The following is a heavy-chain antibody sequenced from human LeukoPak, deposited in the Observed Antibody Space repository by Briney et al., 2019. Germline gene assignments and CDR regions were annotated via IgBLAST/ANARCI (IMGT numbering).Heavy chain of an antibody. CDR2: IYYSGST. Sequence: SETLCLTCTVSGGSISSSSYYWGWIRQPPGKGLEWIGSIYYSGSTYYNPSLKSRVTISVDTSKNQFSLKLSSVTAADTAVYYCARRVADNYYYYYYMDVWGKGTTVTVSS. V-gene: IGHV4-39*01. D-gene: IGHD2-15*01. J-gene: IGHJ6*03. CDR1: GGSISSSSYY. CDR3: ARRVADNYYYYYYMDV.